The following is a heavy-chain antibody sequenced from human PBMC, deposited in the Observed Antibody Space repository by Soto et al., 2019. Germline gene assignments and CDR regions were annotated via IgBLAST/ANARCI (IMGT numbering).Heavy chain of an antibody. J-gene: IGHJ5*02. Sequence: SVKVSSTERGFHYPYQATIYVRHSPCQGLEWMGWIVTYNGNTQSTQKLQGRVTMTTDTSTSTAYMELRSLRSEDTAVYYCARGPQSSGWRGKWFDAWGQGTMVTVSS. CDR1: GFHYPYQA. V-gene: IGHV1-18*01. CDR2: IVTYNGNT. CDR3: ARGPQSSGWRGKWFDA. D-gene: IGHD6-19*01.